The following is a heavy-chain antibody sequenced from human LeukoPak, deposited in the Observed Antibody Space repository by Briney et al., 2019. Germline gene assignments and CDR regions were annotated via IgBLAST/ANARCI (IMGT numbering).Heavy chain of an antibody. Sequence: SQTLSLTCAISGDSVSSNSAPWNWTRQSPSRGLEWLGRTYYRSKWYNDYAVSVKSRIIINPDTSKNQFSLQLNSVTHEDTAVYYCARDREGTWYFDLWGRGTLVTVSS. CDR2: TYYRSKWYN. CDR1: GDSVSSNSAP. CDR3: ARDREGTWYFDL. D-gene: IGHD3-10*01. V-gene: IGHV6-1*01. J-gene: IGHJ2*01.